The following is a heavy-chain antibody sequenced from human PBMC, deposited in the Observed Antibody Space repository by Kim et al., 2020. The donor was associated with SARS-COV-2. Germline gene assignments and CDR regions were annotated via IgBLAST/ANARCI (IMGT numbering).Heavy chain of an antibody. CDR1: GFTFSSYE. CDR2: ISSSGSTI. Sequence: GGSLRLSCAASGFTFSSYEMYWVRQAPGKGLEWVSYISSSGSTIYYADSVKGRFTISRDNAKNSLYLQMNSLRAEDTAVYYCARAATHLAVAAYYYYGMDVWGQGTTVTVSS. J-gene: IGHJ6*02. V-gene: IGHV3-48*03. D-gene: IGHD6-19*01. CDR3: ARAATHLAVAAYYYYGMDV.